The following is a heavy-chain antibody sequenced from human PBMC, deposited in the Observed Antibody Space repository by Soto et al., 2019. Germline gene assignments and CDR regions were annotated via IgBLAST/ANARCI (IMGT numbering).Heavy chain of an antibody. V-gene: IGHV1-2*02. Sequence: QAQLVQSGAEVKKPGASVKVSCKASGYTFTGYYLHWVRQAPGQGLEWMGWISPNTGGTKYAQKFQGRVTMTRDTSISTAYMELSRLRSDDTAVYYCARDAQPSGDYYSDYWGQGTLVTVSS. CDR3: ARDAQPSGDYYSDY. D-gene: IGHD4-17*01. CDR2: ISPNTGGT. CDR1: GYTFTGYY. J-gene: IGHJ4*02.